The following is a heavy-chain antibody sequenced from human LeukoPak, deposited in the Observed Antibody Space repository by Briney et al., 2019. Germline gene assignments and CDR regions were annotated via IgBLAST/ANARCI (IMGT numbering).Heavy chain of an antibody. D-gene: IGHD3-9*01. Sequence: SSETLSLTCTVSGGSISSNSSYWGWIRQPPGEGLEWIGFIHYTGSPYSNPSLKSRVTISVDASKSQFPLKLSSVTAADTAVYYCARRSDVLSYAFHVWGQGTMVTVSS. V-gene: IGHV4-39*01. CDR2: IHYTGSP. J-gene: IGHJ3*01. CDR1: GGSISSNSSY. CDR3: ARRSDVLSYAFHV.